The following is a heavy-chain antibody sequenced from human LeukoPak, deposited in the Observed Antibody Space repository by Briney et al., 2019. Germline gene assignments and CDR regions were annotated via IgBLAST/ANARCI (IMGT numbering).Heavy chain of an antibody. CDR3: ARHRAWEYYFDY. V-gene: IGHV4-39*01. D-gene: IGHD1-26*01. Sequence: SETLSLTCTVSGGSISSSSYYWGWIRRPPGKGLEWIGSIYYSGSTYYNPSLKSRVTISVDTSKNQFSLKLSSVTAADTAVYYCARHRAWEYYFDYWGQGTLVTVSS. CDR2: IYYSGST. CDR1: GGSISSSSYY. J-gene: IGHJ4*02.